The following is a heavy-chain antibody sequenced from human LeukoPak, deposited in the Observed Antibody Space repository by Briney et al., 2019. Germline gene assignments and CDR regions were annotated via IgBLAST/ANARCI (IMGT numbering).Heavy chain of an antibody. D-gene: IGHD5-18*01. Sequence: SMKVSCKASGGTFSSYAISWLRQAPGQGLEWMGGIIPIFGTTNYAQKFQGRVTIAADESASTAYMDLSSLRSEDTAAYYCASRKRFTAMDLSLSPFDYWGQGTLVTVSS. CDR1: GGTFSSYA. V-gene: IGHV1-69*01. CDR2: IIPIFGTT. CDR3: ASRKRFTAMDLSLSPFDY. J-gene: IGHJ4*02.